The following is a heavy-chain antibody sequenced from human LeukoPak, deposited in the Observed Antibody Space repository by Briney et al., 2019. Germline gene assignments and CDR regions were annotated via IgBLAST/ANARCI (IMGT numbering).Heavy chain of an antibody. CDR3: ARLGAYSSGWYYFDY. CDR2: LYPGDSDT. V-gene: IGHV5-51*01. CDR1: GYKFTNYW. Sequence: GESLKISCKGSGYKFTNYWIGWVRQMPGKGLEWMGILYPGDSDTRYSPSFQGQVTISADKSISTAYLQWSSLKASDTAMYYCARLGAYSSGWYYFDYWGQGTLVTVSS. D-gene: IGHD6-19*01. J-gene: IGHJ4*02.